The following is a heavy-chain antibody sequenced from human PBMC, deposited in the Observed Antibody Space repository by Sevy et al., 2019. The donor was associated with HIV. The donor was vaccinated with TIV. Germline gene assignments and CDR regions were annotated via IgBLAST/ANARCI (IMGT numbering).Heavy chain of an antibody. Sequence: GGSLRLSCAASGFTFSSYGMHWVRQAPGKGLEWVAVISYDGSNKYYADSVKGRFTISRDNSKNTLYLQMNSLRAEETAVYYCAKDVAVVVVAATPVQSDYWGQGTLVTVSS. D-gene: IGHD2-15*01. CDR3: AKDVAVVVVAATPVQSDY. V-gene: IGHV3-30*18. J-gene: IGHJ4*02. CDR2: ISYDGSNK. CDR1: GFTFSSYG.